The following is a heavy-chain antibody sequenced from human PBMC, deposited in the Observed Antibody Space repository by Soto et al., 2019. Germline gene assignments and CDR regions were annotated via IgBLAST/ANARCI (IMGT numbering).Heavy chain of an antibody. D-gene: IGHD4-17*01. CDR1: GGSISSSSYY. Sequence: PSETLSLTCTVSGGSISSSSYYWGWIRQPPGTGLEWIGEINHSGSTNYNPSLKSRVTISVDTSKNQFSLKLTSVTAADTAVYYCAKGIDYLIDYWGQGTLVTVSS. J-gene: IGHJ4*02. V-gene: IGHV4-39*07. CDR3: AKGIDYLIDY. CDR2: INHSGST.